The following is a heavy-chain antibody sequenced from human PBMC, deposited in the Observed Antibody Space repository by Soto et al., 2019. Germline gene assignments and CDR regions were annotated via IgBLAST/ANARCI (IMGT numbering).Heavy chain of an antibody. D-gene: IGHD2-8*01. CDR3: AHRLKVAGVLYTFDY. CDR1: GFALSTTGMA. J-gene: IGHJ4*02. V-gene: IGHV2-5*02. CDR2: AYWDDDR. Sequence: QITLRESGPTLVKPTQTLTLTCTFSGFALSTTGMAVGWIRQPPGKALEWLALAYWDDDRHYNPSLGNRLTITKDTSRNQVVLTITNLDPVDTATYYCAHRLKVAGVLYTFDYWGQGILVTVSS.